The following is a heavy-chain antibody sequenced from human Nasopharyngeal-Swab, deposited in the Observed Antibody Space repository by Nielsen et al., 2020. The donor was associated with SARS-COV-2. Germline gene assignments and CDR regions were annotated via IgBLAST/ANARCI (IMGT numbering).Heavy chain of an antibody. CDR2: ISSSSTYI. V-gene: IGHV3-21*01. D-gene: IGHD3-3*01. Sequence: PGKGPEVVSSISSSSTYIYYADSVKGRFTVSRDNAKNSLYLQMSSLRTEDAAVYYCARSPYYDFWSGYYTRFDYWGRGTLVTVSS. J-gene: IGHJ4*02. CDR3: ARSPYYDFWSGYYTRFDY.